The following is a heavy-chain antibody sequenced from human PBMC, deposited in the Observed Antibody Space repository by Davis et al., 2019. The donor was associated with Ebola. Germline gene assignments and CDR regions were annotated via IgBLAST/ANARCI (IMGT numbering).Heavy chain of an antibody. D-gene: IGHD3-3*01. CDR2: ISSSSTTI. CDR1: GFTFSSYT. J-gene: IGHJ4*02. V-gene: IGHV3-48*04. CDR3: ARGPVFGVVINDFEY. Sequence: PGGSLRLSCAASGFTFSSYTMNWVRQAPGKGLEWVSYISSSSTTIYYADSVKGRFTVSRDNARNSLYLQMNSLRTEDTAVYFCARGPVFGVVINDFEYWGQGTLVTVSS.